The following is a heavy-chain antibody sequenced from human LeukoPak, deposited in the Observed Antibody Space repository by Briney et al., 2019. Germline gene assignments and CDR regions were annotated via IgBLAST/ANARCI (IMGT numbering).Heavy chain of an antibody. D-gene: IGHD3-22*01. J-gene: IGHJ5*02. Sequence: PGGSLRLSCAASGFTFSGHGMHWVRQAPGKGLEGVAGIRYDGTDKHYADSVKGRFSISRDNSKNTLYLQMDSLRAEDTAVYYCTRYDSTRFDPWGQGTLVTVSS. CDR2: IRYDGTDK. CDR3: TRYDSTRFDP. V-gene: IGHV3-33*01. CDR1: GFTFSGHG.